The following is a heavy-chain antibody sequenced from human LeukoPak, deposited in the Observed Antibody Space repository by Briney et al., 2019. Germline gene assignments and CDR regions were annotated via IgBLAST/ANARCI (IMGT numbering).Heavy chain of an antibody. CDR3: ARLWSSSQELDY. Sequence: SQTLSLTCTVSGGSISSGSYYWSSIRQPAGKGLEWIGRIYTSGSTNYNPSLKSRVTISVDTSKIQFSLKLTSVTATDTAVYYCARLWSSSQELDYWGQGTLVTVSS. CDR2: IYTSGST. D-gene: IGHD6-6*01. J-gene: IGHJ4*02. CDR1: GGSISSGSYY. V-gene: IGHV4-61*02.